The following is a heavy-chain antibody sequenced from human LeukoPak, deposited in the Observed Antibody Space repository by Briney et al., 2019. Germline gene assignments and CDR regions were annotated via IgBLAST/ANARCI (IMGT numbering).Heavy chain of an antibody. J-gene: IGHJ4*02. CDR1: GFTFSSYE. CDR2: ISSSGSTI. CDR3: ARENYYGSGSVIDY. Sequence: GGSLRLSCAASGFTFSSYEMNWVRQAPGKGLEWVSYISSSGSTIYYADSVKGRFTISRDNAKNSLYLQMNSLRAEDTAVYYCARENYYGSGSVIDYWGQGTLVTVS. V-gene: IGHV3-48*03. D-gene: IGHD3-10*01.